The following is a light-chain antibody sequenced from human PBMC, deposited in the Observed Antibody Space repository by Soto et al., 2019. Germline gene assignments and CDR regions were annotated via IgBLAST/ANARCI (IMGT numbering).Light chain of an antibody. CDR2: DTS. CDR1: RGIGST. V-gene: IGKV3-15*01. J-gene: IGKJ4*01. CDR3: QHYDTWPLA. Sequence: EVVMTQSPATLSVSPGERATLSCRASRGIGSTLAWYQQKPGQTPRLLIYDTSTRATGVPGRFIGSRSGTEYPLTIATLQSEDFAIYYCQHYDTWPLAFGGGTRVESK.